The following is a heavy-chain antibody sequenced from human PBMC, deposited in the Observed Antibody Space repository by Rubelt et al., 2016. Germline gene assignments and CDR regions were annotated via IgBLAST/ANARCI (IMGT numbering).Heavy chain of an antibody. CDR1: GFTFSSYA. Sequence: EVQLVESGGDLVQPGGSLRLSCAASGFTFSSYAMNWVRQAPGKGLEWVSSIGGSGATTYYADSVRGRFTISRDNSKNTLVLQMDSLGTEDTAMYFCARSGQFDIWGQGTMVTVSS. J-gene: IGHJ3*02. V-gene: IGHV3-23*04. CDR3: ARSGQFDI. CDR2: IGGSGATT. D-gene: IGHD3-10*01.